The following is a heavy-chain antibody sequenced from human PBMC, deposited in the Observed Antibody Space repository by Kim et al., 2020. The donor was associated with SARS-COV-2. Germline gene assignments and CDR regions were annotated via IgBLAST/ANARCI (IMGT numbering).Heavy chain of an antibody. D-gene: IGHD6-19*01. V-gene: IGHV4-4*02. Sequence: NCNPALKSRVTRSVDKSKNHFSLNLSSVTAADTAVYYCSGSTGWYRLDYWGQGTLVTVSS. J-gene: IGHJ4*02. CDR3: SGSTGWYRLDY.